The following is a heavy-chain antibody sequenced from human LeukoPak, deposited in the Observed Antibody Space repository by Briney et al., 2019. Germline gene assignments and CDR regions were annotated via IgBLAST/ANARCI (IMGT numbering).Heavy chain of an antibody. D-gene: IGHD3-9*01. CDR2: IYDSGST. J-gene: IGHJ3*02. CDR1: GVSIRSSYYY. Sequence: PSETLSLTCTVSGVSIRSSYYYWGWIRQPPGKGREWIGSIYDSGSTYYNPSLKSRVTISVDTSKNQFSLKLNSVTAADTAVYYCARGRSFEAYDIWGQGTMVTVSS. CDR3: ARGRSFEAYDI. V-gene: IGHV4-39*01.